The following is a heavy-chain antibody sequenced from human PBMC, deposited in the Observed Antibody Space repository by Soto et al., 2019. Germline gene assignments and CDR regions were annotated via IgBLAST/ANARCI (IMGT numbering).Heavy chain of an antibody. J-gene: IGHJ4*02. CDR1: GFTFGDYA. Sequence: QSGGSLRLSCTASGFTFGDYAMSWVRQAPGKGLEWVGFIRSKAYGGTTEYAASVKGRFTISRDDSKSIAYLQMNSLKTEDTAVYYCTRDAFPYGYYYDRSGYHYYWGQGTLVTVSS. CDR3: TRDAFPYGYYYDRSGYHYY. V-gene: IGHV3-49*04. D-gene: IGHD3-22*01. CDR2: IRSKAYGGTT.